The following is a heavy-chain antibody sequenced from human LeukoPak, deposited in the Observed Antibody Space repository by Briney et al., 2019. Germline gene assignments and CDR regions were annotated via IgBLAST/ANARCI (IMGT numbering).Heavy chain of an antibody. D-gene: IGHD3-16*02. Sequence: PGGSLRLSCEAPGFSFSSHAMSWVRQGPGKGLEWVSVISASGGTTYYADSVKGRFTISRDNSKNTLYLQMNSLRAEDTAVYYCAKVITFGGVIGNFDYWGQGTLVTVSS. CDR3: AKVITFGGVIGNFDY. CDR2: ISASGGTT. CDR1: GFSFSSHA. J-gene: IGHJ4*02. V-gene: IGHV3-23*01.